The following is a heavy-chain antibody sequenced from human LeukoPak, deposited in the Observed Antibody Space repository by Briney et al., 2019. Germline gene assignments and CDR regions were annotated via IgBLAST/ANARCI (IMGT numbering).Heavy chain of an antibody. CDR2: IYRSGST. CDR1: GGSISSGGYY. V-gene: IGHV4-30-2*01. CDR3: ARECGYSGYDRSYYYYYMDV. D-gene: IGHD5-12*01. Sequence: RSETLSLTCTVSGGSISSGGYYWSWIRQPRGKGLEWIGYIYRSGSTYYNPSLKSRVTISVDRSKNQFSLKLSSVTAADTAVYYCARECGYSGYDRSYYYYYMDVWGKGTTVTVSS. J-gene: IGHJ6*03.